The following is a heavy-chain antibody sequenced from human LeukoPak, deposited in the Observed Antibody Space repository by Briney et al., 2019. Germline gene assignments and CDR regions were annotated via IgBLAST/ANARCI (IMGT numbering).Heavy chain of an antibody. V-gene: IGHV1-18*01. Sequence: ASVKVSCKASGYSFISYGISWVRQAPGQGLEWMGWISAHNGNTNYAQKFRGRVTMTTDTSTSTAYMELRSLRSDDTAVYYCARYQYGSGSLSVWGQGTTVTVSS. D-gene: IGHD3-10*01. CDR1: GYSFISYG. CDR2: ISAHNGNT. CDR3: ARYQYGSGSLSV. J-gene: IGHJ6*02.